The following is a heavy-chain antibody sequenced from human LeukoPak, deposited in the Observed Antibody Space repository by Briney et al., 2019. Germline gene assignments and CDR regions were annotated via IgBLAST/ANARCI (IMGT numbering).Heavy chain of an antibody. Sequence: SETLSLTCAVYGGSFSGYYWSWIRQPPGKGLEWIGEINHSGSTNYNPFLKSRVTISVDTSKNQFSLKLSSVTAADTAVYYCARSAAIRPFDYWGQGTLVTVSS. CDR1: GGSFSGYY. V-gene: IGHV4-34*01. CDR2: INHSGST. CDR3: ARSAAIRPFDY. D-gene: IGHD2-2*02. J-gene: IGHJ4*02.